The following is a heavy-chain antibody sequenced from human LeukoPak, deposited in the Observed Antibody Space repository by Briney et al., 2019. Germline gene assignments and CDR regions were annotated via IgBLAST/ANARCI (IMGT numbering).Heavy chain of an antibody. CDR1: GFSVRTYG. Sequence: GGSLRLSCAPSGFSVRTYGMYWFRQAPGKGLEWVAIIWNDGSQTYYAEPVKGRFTISKDDSEDTVYLQMNSLRVEDTAVYYCARASGYGRGWPSEFWGQGTQVTVAS. J-gene: IGHJ4*02. D-gene: IGHD6-19*01. V-gene: IGHV3-33*01. CDR2: IWNDGSQT. CDR3: ARASGYGRGWPSEF.